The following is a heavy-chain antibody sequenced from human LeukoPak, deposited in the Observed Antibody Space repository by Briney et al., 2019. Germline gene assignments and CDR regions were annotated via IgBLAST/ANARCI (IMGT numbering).Heavy chain of an antibody. J-gene: IGHJ6*02. D-gene: IGHD4-23*01. CDR3: AKDRGYGGNLDYYGMDV. CDR2: ISGSGGST. Sequence: GGSLRLSCAASGFTFTTYALNWVRQAPGKGLEWVSRISGSGGSTYYADSVKGRFAISRDNSKDTMYLQMNSLRAEDTAIYYCAKDRGYGGNLDYYGMDVWGQGTKVTVSS. V-gene: IGHV3-23*01. CDR1: GFTFTTYA.